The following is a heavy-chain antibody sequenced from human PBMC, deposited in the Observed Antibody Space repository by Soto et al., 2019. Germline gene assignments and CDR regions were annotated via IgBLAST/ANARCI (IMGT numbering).Heavy chain of an antibody. J-gene: IGHJ6*02. D-gene: IGHD2-15*01. CDR2: ISGSGGST. Sequence: GGSLRLSCAASGFTFSSYAMSWVRQAPGKGLEWVSAISGSGGSTYYADSVKGRFTISRDNSKNTLYLQMNSLRAEDTAVYYCAKSAVAARKYYYYYYGMDVWGQGTTVTVSS. V-gene: IGHV3-23*01. CDR1: GFTFSSYA. CDR3: AKSAVAARKYYYYYYGMDV.